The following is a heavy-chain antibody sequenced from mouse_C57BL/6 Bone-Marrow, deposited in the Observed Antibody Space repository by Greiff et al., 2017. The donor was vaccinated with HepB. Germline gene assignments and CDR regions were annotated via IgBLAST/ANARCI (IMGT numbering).Heavy chain of an antibody. CDR1: GFTFSDYY. D-gene: IGHD2-2*01. Sequence: DVKLVESGGGLVQPGGSLKLSCAASGFTFSDYYMYWVRQTPEKRLEWVAYISNGGGSTYYPDTVKGRFTISRDNAKNTLYLQMSRLKSEDTAMYYCARYGSYLDYWGQGTTLTVSS. V-gene: IGHV5-12*01. CDR2: ISNGGGST. J-gene: IGHJ2*01. CDR3: ARYGSYLDY.